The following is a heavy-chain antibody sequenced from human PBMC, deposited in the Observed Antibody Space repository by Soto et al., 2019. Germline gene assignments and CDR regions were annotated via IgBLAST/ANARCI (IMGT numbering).Heavy chain of an antibody. J-gene: IGHJ3*01. CDR2: ISYDGSNA. V-gene: IGHV3-30*04. D-gene: IGHD3-10*01. Sequence: RGSLRLSCTASGFSFITYAMYWVRQAPGKGLEWVAIISYDGSNAQYADSVKGRFTVARDNSKNTLYLQMHSLTAEDTAVYYCARDGGGFGELLLNSYDAFDLWGQGKLVTVSS. CDR3: ARDGGGFGELLLNSYDAFDL. CDR1: GFSFITYA.